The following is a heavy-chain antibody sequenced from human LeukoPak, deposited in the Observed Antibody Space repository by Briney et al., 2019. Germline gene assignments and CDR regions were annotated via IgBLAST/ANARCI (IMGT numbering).Heavy chain of an antibody. CDR2: INSDGSST. D-gene: IGHD3-22*01. J-gene: IGHJ4*02. V-gene: IGHV3-74*01. CDR1: GFTFSSYW. CDR3: ASEPDYYDSSGEDY. Sequence: GGSLRLSCAASGFTFSSYWMHWVRQAPGKGLVWVSRINSDGSSTNYADSVKGRFTIFRDNAKNTLYLQMNSLRAEDTAVYYCASEPDYYDSSGEDYWGQGTLVTVSS.